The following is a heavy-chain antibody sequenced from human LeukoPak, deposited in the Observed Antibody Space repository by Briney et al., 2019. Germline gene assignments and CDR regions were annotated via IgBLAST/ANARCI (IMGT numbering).Heavy chain of an antibody. CDR1: GGSIRSSSYY. D-gene: IGHD3-22*01. Sequence: PSETLSLTCTVSGGSIRSSSYYWGWIRQPPGKGLEWIGSVYYSGSTNYRPSLRSRVTIAVDTSKNQFSLKLSSVTATDTAVYYCARHDGSYYTYNFDYWGQGTLVTVPS. J-gene: IGHJ4*02. CDR3: ARHDGSYYTYNFDY. CDR2: VYYSGST. V-gene: IGHV4-39*01.